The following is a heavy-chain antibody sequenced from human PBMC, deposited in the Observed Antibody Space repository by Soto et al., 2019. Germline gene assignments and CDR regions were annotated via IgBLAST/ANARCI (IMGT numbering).Heavy chain of an antibody. Sequence: PGGSLRLSCAASGFTFTRYSMHWVRQAPGKGLECVSSISSTTNYIYYGDSMKGRFTISRDNAKNSLYLEMNSLRAEDTAVYYCARESEDLTSNFDYWGQGTLVTVSS. J-gene: IGHJ4*02. CDR2: ISSTTNYI. CDR1: GFTFTRYS. CDR3: ARESEDLTSNFDY. V-gene: IGHV3-21*06.